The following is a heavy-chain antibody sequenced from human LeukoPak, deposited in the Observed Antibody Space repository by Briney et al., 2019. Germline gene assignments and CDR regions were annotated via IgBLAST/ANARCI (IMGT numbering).Heavy chain of an antibody. D-gene: IGHD3-10*01. J-gene: IGHJ4*02. V-gene: IGHV3-11*01. CDR1: GFTFSDYY. CDR2: ISSSGSTI. Sequence: GGSLRLSCAASGFTFSDYYMSWIRQAPGKGLEWVSYISSSGSTIYYADSVKGRFTISRDNAKNSLYLQMNSLRAEDTAVYYCARDARPKLLWFGKTPVEDYWGQGTLVTVSS. CDR3: ARDARPKLLWFGKTPVEDY.